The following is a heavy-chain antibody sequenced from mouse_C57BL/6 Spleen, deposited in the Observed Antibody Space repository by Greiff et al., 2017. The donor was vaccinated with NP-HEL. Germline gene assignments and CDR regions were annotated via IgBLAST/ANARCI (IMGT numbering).Heavy chain of an antibody. V-gene: IGHV1-66*01. CDR1: GYSFTSYY. J-gene: IGHJ4*01. CDR3: ASVYDYVPYAMDD. CDR2: IYPGSGNT. Sequence: QVQLKQSGPELVKPGASVKISCKASGYSFTSYYIHWVKQRPGQGLEWIGWIYPGSGNTKYNEKFKGKATLTADTSSSTAYMQLSSLTSEDSAVYYCASVYDYVPYAMDDWGQGTSVTVSS. D-gene: IGHD2-4*01.